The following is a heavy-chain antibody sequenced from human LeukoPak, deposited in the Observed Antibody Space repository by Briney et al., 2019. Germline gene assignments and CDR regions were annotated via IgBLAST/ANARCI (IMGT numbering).Heavy chain of an antibody. V-gene: IGHV4-59*10. J-gene: IGHJ4*02. Sequence: SETLSLTCAVYGGSFSGYYWSWIRQPAGKGLEWIGRIYTSGSTNYNPSLKSRVTISVDTSKNQFSLKLSSVTAADTAVYYCASTWSYDSSGYYYGGPYYFDYWGQGTLVTVSS. CDR1: GGSFSGYY. D-gene: IGHD3-22*01. CDR2: IYTSGST. CDR3: ASTWSYDSSGYYYGGPYYFDY.